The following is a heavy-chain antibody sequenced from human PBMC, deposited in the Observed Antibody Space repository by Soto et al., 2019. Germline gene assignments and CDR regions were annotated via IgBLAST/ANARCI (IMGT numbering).Heavy chain of an antibody. J-gene: IGHJ4*02. Sequence: QLQLQESGPGLVKPSETLSLTCTVSGGSISSSSYYWGWIRQPPGKGLEWIGSIYYSGSTYYNPSLKSRVTISVDTSKNQYALNLSSVTAADTAVYYCARHYGGNFLEVYGDHWGQGTLVTVSS. D-gene: IGHD2-21*02. CDR2: IYYSGST. CDR1: GGSISSSSYY. CDR3: ARHYGGNFLEVYGDH. V-gene: IGHV4-39*01.